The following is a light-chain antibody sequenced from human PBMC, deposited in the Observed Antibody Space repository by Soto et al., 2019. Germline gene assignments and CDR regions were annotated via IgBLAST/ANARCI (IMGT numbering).Light chain of an antibody. CDR2: AAS. CDR1: QSISNH. Sequence: DIQVTQSPSSLSASAGDRVTITCRASQSISNHLNWYQQEPGKAPNLLIYAASSLQSGVPSRFSGSGSGTDFTLTITSLQPEDFATYYCQQSYIMSEGYTFGQGTKLEIK. CDR3: QQSYIMSEGYT. J-gene: IGKJ2*01. V-gene: IGKV1-39*01.